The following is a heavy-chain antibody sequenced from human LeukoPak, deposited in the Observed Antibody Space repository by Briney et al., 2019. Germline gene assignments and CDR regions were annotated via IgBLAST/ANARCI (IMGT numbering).Heavy chain of an antibody. J-gene: IGHJ3*02. V-gene: IGHV1-69*13. CDR1: GGTFSSYA. CDR3: ARGNDYGGNSEGAFDI. CDR2: IIPIFGTA. Sequence: REASVKVSCKASGGTFSSYAISWVRQAPGQGLEWMGGIIPIFGTANYAQKFQGRVTITADESTSTAYMELSSLRSEDTAVYYCARGNDYGGNSEGAFDIWGQGTMVTVSS. D-gene: IGHD4-23*01.